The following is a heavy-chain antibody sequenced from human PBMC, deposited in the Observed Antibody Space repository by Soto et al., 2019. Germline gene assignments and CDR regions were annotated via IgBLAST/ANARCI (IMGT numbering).Heavy chain of an antibody. V-gene: IGHV4-39*01. J-gene: IGHJ4*02. CDR1: GGSISSSSYY. CDR2: IYYSGST. Sequence: PSETLSLTCTVSGGSISSSSYYWGWIRQPPGKGLEWIGSIYYSGSTYYNPSLKSRVTISVDTSKNQFSLKLSSVTAADTAVYYCARLPGYSGYDAPSFDYWGQGTQVTVSS. CDR3: ARLPGYSGYDAPSFDY. D-gene: IGHD5-12*01.